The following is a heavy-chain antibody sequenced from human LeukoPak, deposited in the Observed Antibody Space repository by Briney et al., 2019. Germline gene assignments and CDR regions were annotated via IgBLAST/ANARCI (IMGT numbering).Heavy chain of an antibody. J-gene: IGHJ4*01. CDR3: AKAMQKWYDRSYYFDY. CDR2: ITWNSGSM. D-gene: IGHD1-14*01. V-gene: IGHV3-9*01. CDR1: GFTFDAYA. Sequence: GGSLRLSCAASGFTFDAYAIHWVRQAPGKGLEWVSGITWNSGSMGYADSVKGRFTISRDNAKNSLYLQMNSLRAEDTALYYCAKAMQKWYDRSYYFDYWGQEPWSPSPQ.